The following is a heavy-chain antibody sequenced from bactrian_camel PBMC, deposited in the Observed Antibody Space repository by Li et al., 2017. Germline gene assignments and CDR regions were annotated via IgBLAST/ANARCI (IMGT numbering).Heavy chain of an antibody. V-gene: IGHV3S31*01. CDR1: GFTFSNYR. CDR3: AAGEPRGGSCLLEWSDS. Sequence: DVQLVESGGGLVQPGGSLTLSCAASGFTFSNYRMSWVRQAPGKEREGLAAIYAGGATYIERTYYADSVKGRFTISQDSAKNTFYLQMSDLKPEDTGMYYCAAGEPRGGSCLLEWSDSWGQGTQVTVS. D-gene: IGHD7*01. J-gene: IGHJ4*01. CDR2: IYAGGATYIERT.